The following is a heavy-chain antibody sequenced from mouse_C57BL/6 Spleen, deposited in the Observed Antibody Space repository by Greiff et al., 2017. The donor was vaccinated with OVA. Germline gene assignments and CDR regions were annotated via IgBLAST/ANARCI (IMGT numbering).Heavy chain of an antibody. CDR3: ARKDLAY. CDR2: INPSTGGT. J-gene: IGHJ3*01. V-gene: IGHV1-42*01. Sequence: VQLKESGPELVKPGASVKISCKASGYSFTGYYMNWVKQSPEKSLEWIGEINPSTGGTTYNQKFKAKATLTVDKSSSTAYMQLKSLTSEDSAVYYCARKDLAYWGQGTLVTVSA. CDR1: GYSFTGYY.